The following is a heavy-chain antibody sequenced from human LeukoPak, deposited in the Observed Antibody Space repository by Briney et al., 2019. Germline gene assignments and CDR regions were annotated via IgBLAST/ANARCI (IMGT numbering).Heavy chain of an antibody. D-gene: IGHD3-22*01. J-gene: IGHJ3*02. CDR2: ISGSGGNT. CDR1: GFTFRSYA. Sequence: RGSLRLSCAASGFTFRSYAMTWVRQAPGKGLEWVSAISGSGGNTYYADSVKGRFTISRDNSKKTLYLQMKSLRAEDTAVYYCAKSRAMITGHDAFDIWGQGTMVTVSS. CDR3: AKSRAMITGHDAFDI. V-gene: IGHV3-23*01.